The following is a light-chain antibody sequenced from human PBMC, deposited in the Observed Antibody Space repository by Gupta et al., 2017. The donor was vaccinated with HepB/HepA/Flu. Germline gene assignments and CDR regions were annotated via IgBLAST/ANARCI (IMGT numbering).Light chain of an antibody. CDR2: STS. Sequence: VQMRELLLPLSAAARDRVTITWRASHNISRYLNWYQQTPGKAPKLLIYSTSNLQDWVPSRFTGSGSGTDFTLAISDPQPEDFATYFCQQSYSVPFTFGQGTKLEIK. V-gene: IGKV1-39*01. J-gene: IGKJ2*01. CDR3: QQSYSVPFT. CDR1: HNISRY.